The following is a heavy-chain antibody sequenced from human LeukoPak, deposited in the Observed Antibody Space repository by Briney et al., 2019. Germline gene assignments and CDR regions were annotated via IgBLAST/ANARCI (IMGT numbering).Heavy chain of an antibody. Sequence: ASVKVSCKASGYTFTDHYMHWVRQAPGQGLEWMGWINSNSGDTHYAQKFQGRVSTTRDTSISTAYMELSRLRSDDTAVYYCARALTGELYYFDYWGQGSLVTVSS. J-gene: IGHJ4*02. CDR2: INSNSGDT. D-gene: IGHD7-27*01. CDR1: GYTFTDHY. V-gene: IGHV1-2*02. CDR3: ARALTGELYYFDY.